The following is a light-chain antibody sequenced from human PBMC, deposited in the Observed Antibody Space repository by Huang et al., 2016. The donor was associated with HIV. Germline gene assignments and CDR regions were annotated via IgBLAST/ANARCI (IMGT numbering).Light chain of an antibody. CDR3: QQYGSSPPYT. V-gene: IGKV3-20*01. J-gene: IGKJ2*01. CDR1: QSFSSNY. Sequence: EIVLTQSPGTLSLSPGERSTLSCRASQSFSSNYLAWYQQKPGQSPSLLIYGASSRATGIPDRFSGSGSGTDFTLTISRLEPEDFAVYYCQQYGSSPPYTFGQGTKLEIK. CDR2: GAS.